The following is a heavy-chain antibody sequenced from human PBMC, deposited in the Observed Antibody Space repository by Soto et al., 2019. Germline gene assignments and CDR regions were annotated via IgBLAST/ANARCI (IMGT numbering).Heavy chain of an antibody. CDR3: GRARQSSSPGDWVDP. CDR1: GGTFSSHA. V-gene: IGHV1-69*18. D-gene: IGHD6-13*01. CDR2: IIPLFDTA. Sequence: QVQLVQSGAEVKKPGSSVKVSCKDSGGTFSSHAINWVRQAPGQGLEWMGRIIPLFDTANYAQKFQGRVTITEDDSTSTDFMEMSSLTSEDAALYCCGRARQSSSPGDWVDPWGQGTLVTVSS. J-gene: IGHJ5*02.